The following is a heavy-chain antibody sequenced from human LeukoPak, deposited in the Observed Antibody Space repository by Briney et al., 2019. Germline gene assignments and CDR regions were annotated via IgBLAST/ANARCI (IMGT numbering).Heavy chain of an antibody. J-gene: IGHJ4*02. CDR1: GFTFSSYA. Sequence: GGSLRLSCAASGFTFSSYAMSWVRQAPGKGLEWVSAISGSGGSTYYADSVKGRFTISRDNSKNTLYLQMNSLRAEDTAVYYCATHHYDSSGYYSPDYWGQGTLVTVSS. D-gene: IGHD3-22*01. V-gene: IGHV3-23*01. CDR3: ATHHYDSSGYYSPDY. CDR2: ISGSGGST.